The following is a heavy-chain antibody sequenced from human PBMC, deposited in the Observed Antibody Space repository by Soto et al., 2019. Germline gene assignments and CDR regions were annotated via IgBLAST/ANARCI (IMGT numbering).Heavy chain of an antibody. Sequence: PSETLSLTCAVYGGSFSDYYWSWIRQPPGKGLEWIGEINHSGSTNYNPSLKSRVTMSVDTSKNQFPLKLSSVTAADTAVYYCATQRETAIVHDYWGLGTLVTVSS. D-gene: IGHD5-18*01. J-gene: IGHJ4*02. V-gene: IGHV4-34*01. CDR2: INHSGST. CDR1: GGSFSDYY. CDR3: ATQRETAIVHDY.